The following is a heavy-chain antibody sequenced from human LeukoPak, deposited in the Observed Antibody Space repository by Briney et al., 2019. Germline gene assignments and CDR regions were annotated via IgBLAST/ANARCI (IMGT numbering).Heavy chain of an antibody. J-gene: IGHJ4*02. CDR3: SRENGAFSPFGY. V-gene: IGHV4-4*02. Sequence: PSETLSLTCGVSGGSISNTNWWSWVRQPPGQGLEWIGEISLTGLTHYNPSLESRVTVSLDKSRNQLSLNLTSVTAADTAVYYCSRENGAFSPFGYWGQGTLVTVLS. CDR1: GGSISNTNW. D-gene: IGHD2-8*01. CDR2: ISLTGLT.